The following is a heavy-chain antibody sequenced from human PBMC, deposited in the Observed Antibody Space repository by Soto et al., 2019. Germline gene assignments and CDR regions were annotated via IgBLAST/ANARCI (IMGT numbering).Heavy chain of an antibody. J-gene: IGHJ6*02. V-gene: IGHV4-4*07. CDR3: ARSRGYGMVYATSVGYGMDV. CDR1: CGSISSYY. CDR2: IYTSGST. D-gene: IGHD2-8*01. Sequence: SETLSLTCTVSCGSISSYYWSWIRQPAGKGLEWIGRIYTSGSTNYNPSLKSRVTMSVDTSKNQFSLKLSSVTAADTAVYYCARSRGYGMVYATSVGYGMDVWGQGTTVTVSS.